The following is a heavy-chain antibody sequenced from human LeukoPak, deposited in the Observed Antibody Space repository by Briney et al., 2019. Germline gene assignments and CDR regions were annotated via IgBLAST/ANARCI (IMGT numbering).Heavy chain of an antibody. J-gene: IGHJ3*02. CDR2: INGDGSST. V-gene: IGHV3-74*01. CDR3: ARELRFGELAFDI. D-gene: IGHD3-10*01. Sequence: PGGSLRLSCAASGFTFCSYWMHWVRQASGKGLVWVSRINGDGSSTTYAGSVKGRFTISRDNAKNTLYLQMNSLRAEDTAVYYCARELRFGELAFDIWGQGTLVTVSS. CDR1: GFTFCSYW.